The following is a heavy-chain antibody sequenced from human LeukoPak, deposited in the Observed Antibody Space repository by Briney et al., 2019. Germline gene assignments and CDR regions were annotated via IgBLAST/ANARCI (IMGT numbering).Heavy chain of an antibody. V-gene: IGHV1-69*13. CDR3: ARAELGIEYCSGGSCYWSANWFDP. CDR2: IIPIFGTA. J-gene: IGHJ5*02. D-gene: IGHD2-15*01. CDR1: GGTFSSYG. Sequence: SVKVSCKASGGTFSSYGITWVRQAPGQGLEWMGGIIPIFGTANYAQKFQGRVTITADESTSTAYMELSSLRSEDTAVYYCARAELGIEYCSGGSCYWSANWFDPWGQGTLVTVSS.